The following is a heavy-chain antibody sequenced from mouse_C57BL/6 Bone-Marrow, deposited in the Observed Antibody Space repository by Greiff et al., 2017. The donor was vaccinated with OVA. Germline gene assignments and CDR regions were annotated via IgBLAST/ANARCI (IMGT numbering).Heavy chain of an antibody. CDR2: IDPENGDT. J-gene: IGHJ3*01. Sequence: EVKLQQSGAELVRPGASVKLSCTASGFNIKDDYMHWVKQRPEQGLEWIGWIDPENGDTEYASKFQGKATITADTSSNTAYLQLSSLTSEDTAVYYCTFYYDYDGVFAYWGQGTLVTVSA. CDR1: GFNIKDDY. CDR3: TFYYDYDGVFAY. V-gene: IGHV14-4*01. D-gene: IGHD2-4*01.